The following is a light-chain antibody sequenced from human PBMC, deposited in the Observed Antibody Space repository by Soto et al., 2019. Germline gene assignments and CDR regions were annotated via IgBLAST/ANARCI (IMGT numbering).Light chain of an antibody. V-gene: IGKV3-20*01. CDR2: TTS. J-gene: IGKJ1*01. CDR3: QQYGGSPWT. Sequence: EIVLTQSPGTLSLSPGERATLSCRASQYVTSNYLAWYQQKPGQPPSLLIYTTSIRATGVPERFSGSGSGTVFTLTISRLEPEDFAVYYWQQYGGSPWTFGQGTKVEIK. CDR1: QYVTSNY.